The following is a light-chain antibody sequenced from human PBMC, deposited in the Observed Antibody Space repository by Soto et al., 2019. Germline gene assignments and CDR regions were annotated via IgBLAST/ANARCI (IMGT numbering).Light chain of an antibody. V-gene: IGKV1-5*03. J-gene: IGKJ2*01. CDR1: QTISSW. Sequence: DIQMTQSPSTLSASVGDRVTITCRAGQTISSWLAWYQQKPGKAPKLLIYKASSLESGVPSRFSGSGSGTEFTLTISSLQPDDFATYYCQQYNSPYTFGQGTKLEIK. CDR2: KAS. CDR3: QQYNSPYT.